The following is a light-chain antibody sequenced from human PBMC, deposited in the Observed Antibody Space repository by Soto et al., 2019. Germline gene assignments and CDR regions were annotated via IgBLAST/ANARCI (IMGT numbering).Light chain of an antibody. Sequence: EIVLTQSPGTLSLSPLERGSLXCRTSQSVSSSYLAWYQQKAGRAPRLLIYGASSRATGIPDRFSGSGSGTDFTLTISRLEPEDFAVYYCQQYGSSPTTFGQGTKVDIK. V-gene: IGKV3-20*01. CDR1: QSVSSSY. CDR2: GAS. CDR3: QQYGSSPTT. J-gene: IGKJ1*01.